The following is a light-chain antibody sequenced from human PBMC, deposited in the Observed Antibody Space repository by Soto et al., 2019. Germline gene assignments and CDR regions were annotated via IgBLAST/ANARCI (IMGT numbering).Light chain of an antibody. J-gene: IGKJ5*01. CDR2: GAS. CDR3: QQYNSWPIT. Sequence: EIVMTQSPATLSVSPGESATLSCRASQNINSDLAWYVQKPGQAPRRVIYGASTWGTGVPPRFTGSGSGTEFTLTISGLQSEDFAVYYCQQYNSWPITFGQGTQL. V-gene: IGKV3D-15*01. CDR1: QNINSD.